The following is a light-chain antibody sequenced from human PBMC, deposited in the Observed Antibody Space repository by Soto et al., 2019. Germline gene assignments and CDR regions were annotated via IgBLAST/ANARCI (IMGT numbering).Light chain of an antibody. J-gene: IGLJ3*02. CDR3: SSYTSSDTGV. CDR2: AIS. CDR1: SSDVGGYNY. V-gene: IGLV2-14*01. Sequence: QSVLTQPASVSGSPGQSITISCTGTSSDVGGYNYVSWYQHHPGKAPRLLTYAISNRPSGVSSRFSGSKSGNTASLTISGLLAEDEADYYCSSYTSSDTGVFGGGTQLTVL.